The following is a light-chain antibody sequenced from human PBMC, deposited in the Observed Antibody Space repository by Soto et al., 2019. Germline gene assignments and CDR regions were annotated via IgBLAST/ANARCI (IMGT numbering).Light chain of an antibody. J-gene: IGKJ1*01. CDR3: QLSPNPLWP. CDR2: AAS. V-gene: IGKV1-39*02. CDR1: QSISSY. Sequence: DFQVNKSPSALSVSGGDRVTITCRASQSISSYLTWYQQKPGKAPKLLIYAASSLQSGVPSRFSGSGSGTDFTLTISSLQPEDFAPYYCQLSPNPLWPFAHGTKVAIK.